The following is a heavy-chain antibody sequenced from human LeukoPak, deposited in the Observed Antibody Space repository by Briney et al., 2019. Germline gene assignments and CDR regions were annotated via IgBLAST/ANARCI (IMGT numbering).Heavy chain of an antibody. Sequence: SVKVSCKASGGTFSSYAISWVRQAPGQGLEWMGGIIPIFGTADYAQKFQGRVTITADESTTTAYVELSSLRSEDTAVYYCARGGRCGSGSYSLFDRWGQGTLVTVSS. CDR2: IIPIFGTA. CDR1: GGTFSSYA. D-gene: IGHD3-10*01. J-gene: IGHJ5*02. CDR3: ARGGRCGSGSYSLFDR. V-gene: IGHV1-69*01.